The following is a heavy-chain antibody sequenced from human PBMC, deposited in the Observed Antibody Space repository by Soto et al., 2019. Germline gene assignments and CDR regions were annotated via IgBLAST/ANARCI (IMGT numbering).Heavy chain of an antibody. D-gene: IGHD3-16*01. J-gene: IGHJ4*02. CDR1: GYTFTRSS. Sequence: QVQLVQSGAEVKKPGASVRVSCKASGYTFTRSSMHWVRQAPGQRLEWMGWINGDNDNTKYSQKFQGRVTITMDTSATTAYMELNSLTSEDTAVYYCARDGGEGSTIRSDYWGPGTMVTVFS. CDR3: ARDGGEGSTIRSDY. V-gene: IGHV1-3*01. CDR2: INGDNDNT.